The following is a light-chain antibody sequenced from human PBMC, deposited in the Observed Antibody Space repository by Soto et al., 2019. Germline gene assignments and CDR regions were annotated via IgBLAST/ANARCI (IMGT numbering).Light chain of an antibody. CDR3: QQRSNWPPR. Sequence: EIVLKQSPGNLSLSPGERATLSCRASQSVSSYLAWYQQKPGQAPRLLIYDASNRATGIPARFSGSGSGTDFTLTISSLVPEDFAFYYCQQRSNWPPRFGQGTKVDIK. CDR2: DAS. J-gene: IGKJ1*01. V-gene: IGKV3-11*01. CDR1: QSVSSY.